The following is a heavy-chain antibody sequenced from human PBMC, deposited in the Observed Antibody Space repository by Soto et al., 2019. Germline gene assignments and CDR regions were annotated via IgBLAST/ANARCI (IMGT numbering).Heavy chain of an antibody. D-gene: IGHD3-3*01. CDR1: GFTFSSYG. CDR2: ISYDGSNK. CDR3: AKGSGEWLHMGFDP. V-gene: IGHV3-30*18. J-gene: IGHJ5*02. Sequence: GGSLRLSCAASGFTFSSYGMHWVRQAPGKGLEWVAVISYDGSNKYYADSVKGRFTISRDNSKNTLYLQMNSLRAEDTAVYYCAKGSGEWLHMGFDPWGQGTLVTVSS.